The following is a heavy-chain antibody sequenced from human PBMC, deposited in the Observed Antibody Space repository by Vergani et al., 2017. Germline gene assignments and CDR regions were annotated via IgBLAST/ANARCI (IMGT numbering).Heavy chain of an antibody. CDR3: ARLGPDIALARAEYMQH. J-gene: IGHJ1*01. CDR2: IIPIFGTA. Sequence: QVQLVQSGAEVKKPGSSVKVSCKASGGTFSSYAISWVRQAPGQGLEWMGGIIPIFGTANYAQKFQGRVTITADKSTSTAYMELSSLRSEDTAVYYCARLGPDIALARAEYMQHWGQGTLVTVSS. D-gene: IGHD6-19*01. V-gene: IGHV1-69*06. CDR1: GGTFSSYA.